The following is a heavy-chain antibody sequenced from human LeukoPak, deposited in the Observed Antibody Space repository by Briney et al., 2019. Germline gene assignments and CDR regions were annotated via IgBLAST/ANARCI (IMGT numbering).Heavy chain of an antibody. CDR1: GLTFSSYV. Sequence: PGGSLRLSCAASGLTFSSYVMHWVRHAPGKGLVWVSRIIGDGSWAAYADSVKGRFTISRDNAKNTLYLQMNSLRVDDTAVYYCARGKTNGLDYWGQGSLVTVCS. J-gene: IGHJ4*02. CDR2: IIGDGSWA. D-gene: IGHD1-14*01. V-gene: IGHV3-74*01. CDR3: ARGKTNGLDY.